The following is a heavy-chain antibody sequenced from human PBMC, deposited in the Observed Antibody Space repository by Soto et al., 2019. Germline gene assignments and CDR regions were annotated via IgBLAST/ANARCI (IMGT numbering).Heavy chain of an antibody. D-gene: IGHD2-15*01. CDR3: ARVYCSGGSCYHLDY. CDR2: IYHSGST. J-gene: IGHJ4*02. V-gene: IGHV4-30-2*01. CDR1: GGSISSGGYS. Sequence: SETLSLTCAVSGGSISSGGYSWSWIRQPPGKGLEWIGYIYHSGSTSYADSVKGRFTISRDNAKNTLYLQMNSLRAEDTAVYYCARVYCSGGSCYHLDYWGQGTLVTVSS.